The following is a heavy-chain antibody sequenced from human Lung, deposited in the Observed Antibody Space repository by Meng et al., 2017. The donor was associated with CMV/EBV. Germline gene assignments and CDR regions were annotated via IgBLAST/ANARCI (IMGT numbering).Heavy chain of an antibody. Sequence: ESLKISCKGSGYSFISYWIGWVRQMPGKGLEWMGIIHPGDSETRYSPSFQGRATISADKSITTAYLQWSSLKASDTAMYYCARRRGITIFGVVSRRRDAFDIWGQGTXVNVSS. D-gene: IGHD3-3*01. J-gene: IGHJ3*02. V-gene: IGHV5-51*01. CDR1: GYSFISYW. CDR2: IHPGDSET. CDR3: ARRRGITIFGVVSRRRDAFDI.